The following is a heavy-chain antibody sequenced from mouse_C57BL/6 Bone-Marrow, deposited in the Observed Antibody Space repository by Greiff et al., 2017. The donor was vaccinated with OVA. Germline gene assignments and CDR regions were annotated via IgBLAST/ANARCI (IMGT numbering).Heavy chain of an antibody. J-gene: IGHJ2*01. CDR2: IYPSDSET. D-gene: IGHD2-1*01. CDR1: GYTFTNSW. CDR3: ARLRGNYGFDY. V-gene: IGHV1-61*01. Sequence: VQLQQPGAELVRPGSSVKLSCKASGYTFTNSWLDWVKQRPGQGLEWIGNIYPSDSETHYNQKFKDKATLTVDKSSSTAYMQLSSLTSEDSAVYYCARLRGNYGFDYWGQGTTLTVSS.